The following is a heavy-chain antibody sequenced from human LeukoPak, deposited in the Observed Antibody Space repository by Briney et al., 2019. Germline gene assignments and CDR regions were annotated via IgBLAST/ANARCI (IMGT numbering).Heavy chain of an antibody. CDR3: YGSGY. CDR1: GDSVTTYY. J-gene: IGHJ4*02. CDR2: IYYSGST. D-gene: IGHD3-10*01. V-gene: IGHV4-59*02. Sequence: SETLSLTCTVSGDSVTTYYWRWIRQPPGKGLEWIGYIYYSGSTNYNPSLKSRVTISVDTSKNQFSLKLSSVTAADTAVYYCYGSGYWGQGTLVTVSS.